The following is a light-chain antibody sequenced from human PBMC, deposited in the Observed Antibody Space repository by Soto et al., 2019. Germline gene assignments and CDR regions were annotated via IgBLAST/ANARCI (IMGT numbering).Light chain of an antibody. Sequence: QSVLTQPHSVSGSPGQSVAISCSGTSSDVGGYNYVSWYQQHPGKAPKLIIFDVNKRPSGVPDRFSGSESGSTASLTIPGLQAEDEADYYCCSYGGSFYVVGTGTKVTVL. V-gene: IGLV2-11*01. CDR3: CSYGGSFYV. J-gene: IGLJ1*01. CDR1: SSDVGGYNY. CDR2: DVN.